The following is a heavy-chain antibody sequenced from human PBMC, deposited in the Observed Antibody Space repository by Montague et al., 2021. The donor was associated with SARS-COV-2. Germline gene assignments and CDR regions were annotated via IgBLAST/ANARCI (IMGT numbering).Heavy chain of an antibody. CDR3: ARHLRVTTVTSHMYHYAMDV. Sequence: YSGSTNYNPSLTSRVTISVDTSTNQVSLKLTSVTAADTAVYYCARHLRVTTVTSHMYHYAMDVWGQGATGTVSS. D-gene: IGHD4-11*01. CDR2: YSGST. J-gene: IGHJ6*02. V-gene: IGHV4-59*08.